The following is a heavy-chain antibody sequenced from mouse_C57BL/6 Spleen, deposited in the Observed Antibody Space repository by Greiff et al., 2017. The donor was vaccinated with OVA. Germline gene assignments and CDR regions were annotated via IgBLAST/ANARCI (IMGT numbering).Heavy chain of an antibody. CDR1: GFSLSTFGMG. Sequence: QVQLKQSGPGILQPSQTLSLTCSFSGFSLSTFGMGVGWIRQPSGKGLEWLAHIWWDDDKYYNPALKSRLTISKDTSKNQVFLKIANVDTADTATYYCARIRDLAGTGPPFDYWGQGTTLTVSS. CDR3: ARIRDLAGTGPPFDY. J-gene: IGHJ2*01. CDR2: IWWDDDK. D-gene: IGHD4-1*01. V-gene: IGHV8-8*01.